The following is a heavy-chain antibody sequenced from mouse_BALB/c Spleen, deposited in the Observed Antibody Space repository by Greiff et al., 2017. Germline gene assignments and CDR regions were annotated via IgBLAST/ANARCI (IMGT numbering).Heavy chain of an antibody. D-gene: IGHD2-4*01. Sequence: EVQLQESGPGLVKPSQSLSLTCSVTGYSITSGYYWNWIRQFPGNKLEWMGYISYDGSNNYNPSLKNRISITRDTSKNQFFLKLNSVTTEDTATDYCARGDYEAWFAYWGQGTLVTVSA. J-gene: IGHJ3*01. CDR3: ARGDYEAWFAY. V-gene: IGHV3-6*02. CDR2: ISYDGSN. CDR1: GYSITSGYY.